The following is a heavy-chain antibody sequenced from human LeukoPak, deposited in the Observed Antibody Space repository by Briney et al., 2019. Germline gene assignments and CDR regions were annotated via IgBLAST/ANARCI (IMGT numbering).Heavy chain of an antibody. CDR3: ARDQSRVGGTRPVDF. CDR1: GYTFSNYG. Sequence: ASVTVSCKASGYTFSNYGISWVRQAPGQGLEWMGWISVKNGDTTYAQKLQGRVTMTIDTSTSTAYMELRSLTSDDTAVYYCARDQSRVGGTRPVDFWGQGTLVTVSS. V-gene: IGHV1-18*01. CDR2: ISVKNGDT. J-gene: IGHJ4*02. D-gene: IGHD1-26*01.